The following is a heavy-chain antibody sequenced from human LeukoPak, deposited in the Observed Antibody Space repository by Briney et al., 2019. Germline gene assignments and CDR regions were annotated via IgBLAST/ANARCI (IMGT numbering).Heavy chain of an antibody. Sequence: GGSLRLSCAVSGFTFSSFAMNWVRQAPGKGLEWVSVVSGSGDSTYYADSVKGRFTISRDNSKNTMYLQMNSLRAEDTAVYYCAKGSDMIRGATHFDYWGQGTLVTVSS. CDR3: AKGSDMIRGATHFDY. CDR2: VSGSGDST. CDR1: GFTFSSFA. D-gene: IGHD3-10*01. J-gene: IGHJ4*02. V-gene: IGHV3-23*01.